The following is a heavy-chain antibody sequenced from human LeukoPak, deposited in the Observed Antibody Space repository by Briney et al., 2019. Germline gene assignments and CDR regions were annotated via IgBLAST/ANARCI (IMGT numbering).Heavy chain of an antibody. J-gene: IGHJ4*02. D-gene: IGHD5-18*01. CDR2: IWYDGSNK. Sequence: GGSLRLSCAASGFTFSSYGMHWVRQAPGKGLEWVAVIWYDGSNKHYADPVKGRFTISRDNSKNTLYLQMNSLRAEDTAVYYCARSRTRYSYGYYFDYWGQGTLVTVSS. CDR3: ARSRTRYSYGYYFDY. CDR1: GFTFSSYG. V-gene: IGHV3-33*01.